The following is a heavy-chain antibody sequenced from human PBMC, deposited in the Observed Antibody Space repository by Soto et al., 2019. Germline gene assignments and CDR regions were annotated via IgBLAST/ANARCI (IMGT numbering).Heavy chain of an antibody. D-gene: IGHD2-2*01. CDR1: GGPFSSYH. Sequence: QVQLVQSGAEVKKPGSSVKLSCKASGGPFSSYHISWVRQAPGQGLEWVGRIIPILGRANNAQHFQGRVTLTADTSTNTAYMVPSILTSEATAVYYSAKVGGTTSSTWFDPWGHGTLVTVSS. V-gene: IGHV1-69*08. CDR2: IIPILGRA. J-gene: IGHJ5*02. CDR3: AKVGGTTSSTWFDP.